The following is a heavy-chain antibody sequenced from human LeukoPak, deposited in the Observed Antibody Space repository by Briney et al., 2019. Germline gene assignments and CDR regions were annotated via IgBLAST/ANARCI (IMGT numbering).Heavy chain of an antibody. D-gene: IGHD2-15*01. CDR3: ARGLKRRLVVVAAAYFDY. J-gene: IGHJ4*02. Sequence: PSETLSLTCTVSGGSISSSSYYWGWIRQPPGKGLEWIGNIYYSGSTYCNPSLKSRVTISVDTSKNQFSLKLSSVTAADTAVYYCARGLKRRLVVVAAAYFDYWGQGTLVTVSS. CDR1: GGSISSSSYY. V-gene: IGHV4-39*07. CDR2: IYYSGST.